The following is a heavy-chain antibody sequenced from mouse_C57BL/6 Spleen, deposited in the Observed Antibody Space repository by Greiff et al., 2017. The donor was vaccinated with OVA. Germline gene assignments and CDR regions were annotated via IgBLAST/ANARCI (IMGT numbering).Heavy chain of an antibody. CDR2: IDPSDSYT. CDR1: GYTFTSYW. V-gene: IGHV1-50*01. Sequence: QVQLQQPGAELVKPGASVKLSCKASGYTFTSYWMQWVKQRPGQGLEWIGEIDPSDSYTNYNQKFKGKATLTVDTSSSTAYMQLSSLTSEDAAVYYCARSAQVPDYWGQGTTLTVSS. J-gene: IGHJ2*01. D-gene: IGHD3-2*02. CDR3: ARSAQVPDY.